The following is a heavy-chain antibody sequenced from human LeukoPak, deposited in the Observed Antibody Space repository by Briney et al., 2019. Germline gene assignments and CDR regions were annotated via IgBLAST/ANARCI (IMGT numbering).Heavy chain of an antibody. CDR2: IYHSGST. CDR1: GYSISSGYY. CDR3: ARRFSNSHFDY. V-gene: IGHV4-38-2*01. D-gene: IGHD6-6*01. Sequence: SETLSLTCAVSGYSISSGYYWGWIRQPPGKGLEWIGNIYHSGSTYYNPSLKSRVTISVDTSKNQFSLKLSSVTAADTAVYYCARRFSNSHFDYWGQGTLVTLSS. J-gene: IGHJ4*02.